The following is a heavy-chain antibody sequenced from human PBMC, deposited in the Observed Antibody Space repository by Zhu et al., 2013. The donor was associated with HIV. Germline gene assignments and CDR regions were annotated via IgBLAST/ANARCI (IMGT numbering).Heavy chain of an antibody. J-gene: IGHJ3*02. CDR1: GGTFSSYA. V-gene: IGHV1-69*01. CDR3: ARGLGVDYGDYTDAFDI. D-gene: IGHD4-17*01. Sequence: QVQLVQSGAEVKKPRSSVKVSCKASGGTFSSYAISWVRQAPGQGLEWMGGIIPIFGTANYAQKFQGRVTITADESTSTAYMELSSLRSEDTAVYYCARGLGVDYGDYTDAFDIWGQGTMVTVSS. CDR2: IIPIFGTA.